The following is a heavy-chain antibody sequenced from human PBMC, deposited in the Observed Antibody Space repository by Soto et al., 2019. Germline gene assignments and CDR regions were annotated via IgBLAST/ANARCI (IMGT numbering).Heavy chain of an antibody. CDR3: ARGAFFFQAEDGIRDTVPVSAFLLNRSSDL. J-gene: IGHJ2*01. Sequence: HTPGNVLEWIGTTYYTGSTYYNPSLKSRVTISVDTSKNQFSLKLSSVTAADTAVYYCARGAFFFQAEDGIRDTVPVSAFLLNRSSDL. D-gene: IGHD2-15*01. CDR2: TYYTGST. V-gene: IGHV4-39*01.